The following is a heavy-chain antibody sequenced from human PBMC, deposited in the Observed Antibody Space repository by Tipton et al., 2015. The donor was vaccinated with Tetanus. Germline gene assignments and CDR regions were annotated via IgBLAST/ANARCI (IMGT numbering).Heavy chain of an antibody. Sequence: QVQLVQSGAEVKKPGASVEVSCKASGYTFTHYGVNWVRQAPGQGLEWMGWISPFNENVNYAGKFQGGLTMTTDRSTATVYMDLRNLRSDDTAVYYCARGRGLGPHEYFEHWGQGTLVTVSS. CDR1: GYTFTHYG. J-gene: IGHJ5*02. CDR2: ISPFNENV. CDR3: ARGRGLGPHEYFEH. D-gene: IGHD3/OR15-3a*01. V-gene: IGHV1-18*01.